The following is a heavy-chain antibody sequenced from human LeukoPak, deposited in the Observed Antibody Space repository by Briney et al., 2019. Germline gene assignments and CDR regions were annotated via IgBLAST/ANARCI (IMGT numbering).Heavy chain of an antibody. V-gene: IGHV1-46*01. D-gene: IGHD3-22*01. Sequence: ASVKVSCKASGYTFINYYIHWVRQAPGQGLEWMGIINPNDGSIRYAQKFQGRVTMTRDMSTSTVYMELGSLRSEDTAVYYCARDQPEDTSGYQFDPWGQGTLVTVSS. CDR3: ARDQPEDTSGYQFDP. J-gene: IGHJ5*02. CDR1: GYTFINYY. CDR2: INPNDGSI.